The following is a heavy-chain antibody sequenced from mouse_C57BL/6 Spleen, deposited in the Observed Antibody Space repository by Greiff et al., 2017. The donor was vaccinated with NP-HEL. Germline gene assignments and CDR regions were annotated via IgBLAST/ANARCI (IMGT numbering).Heavy chain of an antibody. V-gene: IGHV1-4*01. Sequence: VKLMESGAELARPGASVKMSCKASGYTFTSYTMHWVKQRPGQGLEWIGYINPSSGYTKYNQKFKDKATLTADKSSSTAYMQLSSLTSEDSAVYYCARDDYDGAYYAMDYWGQGTSVTVSS. CDR2: INPSSGYT. CDR1: GYTFTSYT. CDR3: ARDDYDGAYYAMDY. D-gene: IGHD2-4*01. J-gene: IGHJ4*01.